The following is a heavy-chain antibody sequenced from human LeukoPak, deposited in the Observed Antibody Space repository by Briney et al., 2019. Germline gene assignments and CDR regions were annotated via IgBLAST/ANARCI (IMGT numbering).Heavy chain of an antibody. J-gene: IGHJ4*02. CDR1: GFTFSSYA. CDR2: ISGNSGNT. CDR3: AKDWVAGIFDY. V-gene: IGHV3-23*01. D-gene: IGHD6-19*01. Sequence: PGGSLSLSCAASGFTFSSYAMTWVRQAPGKGLEWVSTISGNSGNTYYADSVKGRFTISRDNSKNTLYLQMNSLIAEDTAVYYCAKDWVAGIFDYWGQGTLVTVSS.